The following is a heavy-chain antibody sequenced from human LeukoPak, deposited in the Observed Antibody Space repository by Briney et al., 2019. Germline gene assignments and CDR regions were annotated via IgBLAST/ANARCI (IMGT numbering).Heavy chain of an antibody. CDR3: AKGDSSGYYTYFQH. Sequence: GGSLRLSCAASGFTFSSYGMHWVRQAPGKGLEWVAVIWYDGSNKYYADSVKGRFTISRDNSKNTLYLQINSLRAEDTAVYYCAKGDSSGYYTYFQHWGQGTLVTVSS. CDR2: IWYDGSNK. CDR1: GFTFSSYG. V-gene: IGHV3-33*06. J-gene: IGHJ1*01. D-gene: IGHD3-22*01.